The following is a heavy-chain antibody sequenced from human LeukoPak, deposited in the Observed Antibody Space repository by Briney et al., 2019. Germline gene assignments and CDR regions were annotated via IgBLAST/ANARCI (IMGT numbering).Heavy chain of an antibody. CDR1: GFTFSSYG. CDR3: AKDQVAARLLDY. J-gene: IGHJ4*02. D-gene: IGHD6-6*01. Sequence: GGSLRLSCAASGFTFSSYGMHWVRQAPGERLEWVAFIRYDGSNKYYADSVKGRFTISRDNSKNTLYLQMNSLRAEDTAVYYCAKDQVAARLLDYWGQGTLVTVSS. CDR2: IRYDGSNK. V-gene: IGHV3-30*02.